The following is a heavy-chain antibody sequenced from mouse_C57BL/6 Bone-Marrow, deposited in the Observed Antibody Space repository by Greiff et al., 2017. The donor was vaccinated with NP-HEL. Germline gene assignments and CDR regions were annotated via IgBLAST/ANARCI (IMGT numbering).Heavy chain of an antibody. Sequence: EVQLVESGGDLVKPGGSLKLSCAASGFTFSSYGMSWVRQTPDKRLEWVATISSGGSYTYYPDSVKGRFTLSRDNAKNTLYLQMSSLKSEDTAMYYCAREPNYYGSSYTWFAYWGQGTLVTVSA. CDR3: AREPNYYGSSYTWFAY. CDR2: ISSGGSYT. V-gene: IGHV5-6*01. CDR1: GFTFSSYG. J-gene: IGHJ3*01. D-gene: IGHD1-1*01.